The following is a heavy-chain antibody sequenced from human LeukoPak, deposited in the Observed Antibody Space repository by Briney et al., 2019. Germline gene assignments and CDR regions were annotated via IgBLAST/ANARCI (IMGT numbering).Heavy chain of an antibody. D-gene: IGHD3-10*01. V-gene: IGHV4-39*07. Sequence: PSETLSLTCTVSGGSISSSSYYWGWIRQPPGKGLEWIGSIYYSGSTYYNPSLKSRVTISVDTSKNQFSLKLSSVTAADMAVYYCGRDLRVLWFGELPGGLFDYWGQGTLVTVSS. J-gene: IGHJ4*02. CDR3: GRDLRVLWFGELPGGLFDY. CDR1: GGSISSSSYY. CDR2: IYYSGST.